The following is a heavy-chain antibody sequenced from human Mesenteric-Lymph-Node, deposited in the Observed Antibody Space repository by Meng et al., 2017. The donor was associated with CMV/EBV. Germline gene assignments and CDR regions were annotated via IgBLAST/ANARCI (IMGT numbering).Heavy chain of an antibody. V-gene: IGHV1-46*01. D-gene: IGHD2-8*02. CDR1: GYTLTTHY. Sequence: GESLKISCKASGYTLTTHYIHWVRQAPGQAFEWMGIINPGAGSTNYAQKFQDRVTISADKFTRTAYVELSGLRSEDTAVYFCAMRRGYCTGGSCLDDAFDIWGQGTMVTVSS. CDR2: INPGAGST. CDR3: AMRRGYCTGGSCLDDAFDI. J-gene: IGHJ3*02.